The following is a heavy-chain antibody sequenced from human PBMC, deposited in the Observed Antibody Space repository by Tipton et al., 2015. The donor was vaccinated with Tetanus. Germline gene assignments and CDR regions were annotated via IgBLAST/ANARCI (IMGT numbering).Heavy chain of an antibody. V-gene: IGHV4-31*03. CDR3: ARDSRLFYAMDV. D-gene: IGHD6-25*01. CDR1: GGSISSSSSY. CDR2: IYHTGTT. J-gene: IGHJ6*02. Sequence: TLSLTCIVSGGSISSSSSYWGWIRQLPGKGLEWIGYIYHTGTTYYNPSFKSRVSISVDTSMSQFSLELNSVTAADTAVYYCARDSRLFYAMDVWGQGATVAVSS.